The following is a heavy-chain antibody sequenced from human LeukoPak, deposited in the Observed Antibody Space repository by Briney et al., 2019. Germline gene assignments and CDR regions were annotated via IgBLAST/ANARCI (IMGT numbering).Heavy chain of an antibody. D-gene: IGHD3-10*01. CDR2: INHSGST. Sequence: SETLSLTCAVYGGPLSGYYWSWIRQPPGKGLEWIGEINHSGSTNYNPAPKSRVTISVDTSKNQFSLKLSSVTAADTAVYYCARGLRITRVRGVSFPDYWGQGTLVTVSS. CDR1: GGPLSGYY. J-gene: IGHJ4*02. CDR3: ARGLRITRVRGVSFPDY. V-gene: IGHV4-34*01.